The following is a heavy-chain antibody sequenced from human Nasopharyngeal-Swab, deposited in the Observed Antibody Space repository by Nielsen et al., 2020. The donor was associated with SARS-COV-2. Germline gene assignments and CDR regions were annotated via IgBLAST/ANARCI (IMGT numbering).Heavy chain of an antibody. CDR3: ARSGSGYARGWFDP. D-gene: IGHD5-12*01. Sequence: GESLKISCAASGFTFSSYEMNWVRQAPGKGLEWVSYISSSGSTIYYADSVKGRFTISRDNAKNSLYLQMNSLRAEDTALYHCARSGSGYARGWFDPWGQGTLVTVSS. J-gene: IGHJ5*02. V-gene: IGHV3-48*03. CDR2: ISSSGSTI. CDR1: GFTFSSYE.